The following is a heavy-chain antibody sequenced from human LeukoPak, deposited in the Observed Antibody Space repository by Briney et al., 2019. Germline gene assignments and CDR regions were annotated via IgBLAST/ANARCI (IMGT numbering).Heavy chain of an antibody. D-gene: IGHD1-26*01. CDR2: INWSGGST. V-gene: IGHV3-20*04. CDR3: ARLGVGVTREAFDI. Sequence: LSGGSLRLSCAASGFTFDVYGMSWVRQAPGKGLEWVSCINWSGGSTGYADSVKGRFTISRDNANASLYLQMNRLRAGDTALYYCARLGVGVTREAFDIWGQGTMVTVSS. J-gene: IGHJ3*02. CDR1: GFTFDVYG.